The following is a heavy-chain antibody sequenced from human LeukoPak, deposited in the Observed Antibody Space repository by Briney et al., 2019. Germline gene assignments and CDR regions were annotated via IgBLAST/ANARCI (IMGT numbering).Heavy chain of an antibody. V-gene: IGHV3-48*04. D-gene: IGHD3-3*01. Sequence: GGSLRLSCAASGFTFSSYSMNWVRQAPGKGLEWVSYISSSSTIYYADSVKGRFTISRDNAKYSLYLQMNSLRAEDTAVYYCASSGVVIMGFDYWGQGTLVTVSS. CDR1: GFTFSSYS. CDR3: ASSGVVIMGFDY. CDR2: ISSSSTI. J-gene: IGHJ4*02.